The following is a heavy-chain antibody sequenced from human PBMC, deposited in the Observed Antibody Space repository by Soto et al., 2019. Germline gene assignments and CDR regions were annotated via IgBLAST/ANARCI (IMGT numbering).Heavy chain of an antibody. V-gene: IGHV4-59*08. J-gene: IGHJ5*02. CDR2: IYYSGST. CDR3: ARYGGYEGLRFDP. D-gene: IGHD5-12*01. Sequence: PSETLSLTCTVSGGSISSYYWSWIRQPPGKGLEWIGYIYYSGSTNYNPSLKSRVTISVDTSKNQFSLQLSSVTAADTAVYYCARYGGYEGLRFDPWGQGTLVTVSS. CDR1: GGSISSYY.